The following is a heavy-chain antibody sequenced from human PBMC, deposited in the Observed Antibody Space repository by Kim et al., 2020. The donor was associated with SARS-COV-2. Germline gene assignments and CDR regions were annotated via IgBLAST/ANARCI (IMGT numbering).Heavy chain of an antibody. CDR3: ARGHREMATILPYGY. V-gene: IGHV4-59*09. J-gene: IGHJ4*02. D-gene: IGHD5-12*01. Sequence: PSLKSRVTHSVDTSKNQFSLKLSSVTAADTAVYYCARGHREMATILPYGYWGQGTLVTVSS.